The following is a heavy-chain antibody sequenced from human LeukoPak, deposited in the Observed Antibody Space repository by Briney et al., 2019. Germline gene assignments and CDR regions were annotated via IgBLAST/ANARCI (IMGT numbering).Heavy chain of an antibody. Sequence: GGSLRLSCAASGFTFSSYSMNWVRQAPGKGLEWVSSISSSSSYIYYADIVKGRFTISRDNAKNSLFLQMNSLSAEDTAVYYCARCFSGSHYEFDYWGQGTLVTVSS. CDR1: GFTFSSYS. J-gene: IGHJ4*02. CDR3: ARCFSGSHYEFDY. D-gene: IGHD1-26*01. CDR2: ISSSSSYI. V-gene: IGHV3-21*06.